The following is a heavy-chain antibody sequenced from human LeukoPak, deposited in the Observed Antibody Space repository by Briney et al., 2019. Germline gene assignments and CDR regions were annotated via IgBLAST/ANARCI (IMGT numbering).Heavy chain of an antibody. J-gene: IGHJ5*02. Sequence: PSETLSLTCTVSGGSISSGSYYWSWIRQPAGKGLEWIGRIYTSGSTNYNPSLKSRVTISVDTSKNQFSLKLSSVTAADTAVYYCARSSNYYDSSGCLAGWFDPWGQGTLVTVSS. CDR3: ARSSNYYDSSGCLAGWFDP. D-gene: IGHD3-22*01. CDR1: GGSISSGSYY. V-gene: IGHV4-61*02. CDR2: IYTSGST.